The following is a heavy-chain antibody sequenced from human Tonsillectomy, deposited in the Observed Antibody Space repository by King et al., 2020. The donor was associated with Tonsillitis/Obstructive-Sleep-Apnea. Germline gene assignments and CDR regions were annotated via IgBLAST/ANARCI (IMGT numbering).Heavy chain of an antibody. Sequence: VQLVESGGGLVQPGGSLRLSCAASGFTVITKYMSWVRQAPGKGLEWVSLIYTGGSTYYADSVKGRFTISRDHSNKTLYLQMNSLRAEDTAVYYCATDGRSTVALHADAFDIWGQGTMVTVSS. CDR1: GFTVITKY. CDR3: ATDGRSTVALHADAFDI. D-gene: IGHD4-23*01. CDR2: IYTGGST. J-gene: IGHJ3*02. V-gene: IGHV3-66*01.